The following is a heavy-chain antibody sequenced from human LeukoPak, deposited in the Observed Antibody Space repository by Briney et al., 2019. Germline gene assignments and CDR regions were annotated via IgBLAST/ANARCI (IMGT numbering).Heavy chain of an antibody. Sequence: SETLSLTCTVSGGSISSGGYYWSWIRQHPGKGLEWIGYIYYSGSTYYNPSLKSRVTISVDTSKNQFSLKLSSVTAADTAVYYCAKTDLPYYFGSGSTWGQGTLVTVSS. V-gene: IGHV4-31*03. J-gene: IGHJ4*02. CDR1: GGSISSGGYY. CDR2: IYYSGST. D-gene: IGHD3-10*01. CDR3: AKTDLPYYFGSGST.